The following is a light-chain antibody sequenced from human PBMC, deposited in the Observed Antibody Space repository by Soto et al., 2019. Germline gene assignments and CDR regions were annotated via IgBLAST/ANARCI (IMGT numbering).Light chain of an antibody. CDR1: SSDVGGYNL. CDR3: CSYASTGTWV. Sequence: QSALTQPASVSGSPGQSITISCTGTSSDVGGYNLVSWYQHHPGKAPKLIIYEGSRRPSGVSNRFSGSKSGNTDSLTISGLQAEDEADYYCCSYASTGTWVFGGGTQLTVL. V-gene: IGLV2-23*01. J-gene: IGLJ3*02. CDR2: EGS.